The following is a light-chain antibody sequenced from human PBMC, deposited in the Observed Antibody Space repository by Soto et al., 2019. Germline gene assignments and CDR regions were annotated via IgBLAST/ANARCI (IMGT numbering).Light chain of an antibody. CDR1: QTISSW. V-gene: IGKV1-5*03. Sequence: DIQMTQYPSTLSGSVGDRVTITCRASQTISSWLAWYQQKPGKAPKLLIYKASTLKSGVPSSFSGSGSGTEFTLTISSLQPDDFATYYCQHYNSYSEAFVQGTKVELK. J-gene: IGKJ1*01. CDR2: KAS. CDR3: QHYNSYSEA.